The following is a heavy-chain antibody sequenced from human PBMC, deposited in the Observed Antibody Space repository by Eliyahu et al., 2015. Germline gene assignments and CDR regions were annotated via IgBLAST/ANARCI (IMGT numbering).Heavy chain of an antibody. D-gene: IGHD3-22*01. CDR1: GFTVSSNY. Sequence: EVQLVESGGGWIQPGGSLRLSCAASGFTVSSNYMSWVRQAPGKGLEWVSVIYSGGSTYYADSVKGRFTISRDNSKNTLYLQMNSLRAEDTAVYYCARVPMIVVVITYDWYFDLWGRGTLVTVSS. V-gene: IGHV3-53*01. CDR2: IYSGGST. J-gene: IGHJ2*01. CDR3: ARVPMIVVVITYDWYFDL.